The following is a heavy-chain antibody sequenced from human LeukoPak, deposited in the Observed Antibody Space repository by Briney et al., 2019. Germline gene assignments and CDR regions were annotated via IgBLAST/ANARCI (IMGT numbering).Heavy chain of an antibody. CDR1: GFTFSSYE. Sequence: AGGSLRLSCAASGFTFSSYEMNWVRQAPGKGLEWVSYISSSGSIIYYADSVKGRFTISRDNSKNTLYLQMNSLRAEDTAVYYCAKVRYYSSGYFDYWGQGTLVTVSS. J-gene: IGHJ4*02. CDR2: ISSSGSII. V-gene: IGHV3-48*03. D-gene: IGHD2-21*01. CDR3: AKVRYYSSGYFDY.